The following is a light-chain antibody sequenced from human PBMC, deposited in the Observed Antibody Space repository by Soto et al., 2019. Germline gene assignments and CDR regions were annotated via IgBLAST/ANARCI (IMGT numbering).Light chain of an antibody. Sequence: QSALTQPPSASGSPGQSVTISCTGTGSDVGGYNYVSWYQQHPGKAPKLMIYEVNKRPSGVPDRFSGSKSGNTASLTVSGLQAEDEADYYCSSYGGSNNLVFGGGTKVTVL. CDR3: SSYGGSNNLV. CDR1: GSDVGGYNY. V-gene: IGLV2-8*01. CDR2: EVN. J-gene: IGLJ2*01.